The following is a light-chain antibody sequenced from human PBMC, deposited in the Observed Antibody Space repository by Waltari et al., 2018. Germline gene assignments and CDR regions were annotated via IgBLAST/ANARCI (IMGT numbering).Light chain of an antibody. CDR2: GAS. CDR1: QSVISTH. Sequence: ETVLTQSPGTLSLSPGERDTLFCRASQSVISTHLVWYQQRPGQAPRLLSYGASTRAPGIPDRFSGSGSGTDFTLTISRLEPEDFAMYYCQQYGGSPLWTFGQGTKVEIK. CDR3: QQYGGSPLWT. J-gene: IGKJ1*01. V-gene: IGKV3-20*01.